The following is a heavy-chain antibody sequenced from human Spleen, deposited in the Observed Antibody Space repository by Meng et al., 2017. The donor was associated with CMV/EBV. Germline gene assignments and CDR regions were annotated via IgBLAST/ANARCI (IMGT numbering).Heavy chain of an antibody. V-gene: IGHV4-39*07. CDR3: ARERIGPYYYGTSGYYPLPFDY. CDR1: GGSISPSNYY. D-gene: IGHD3-22*01. CDR2: IYYSGST. Sequence: SETLSLTCIVSGGSISPSNYYWGWIRQPPGKGLEWIGSIYYSGSTYYNPSLKSRVPISVDTSKNHFSLNLSSVTAADTAVYYCARERIGPYYYGTSGYYPLPFDYWGQGALVTVSS. J-gene: IGHJ4*02.